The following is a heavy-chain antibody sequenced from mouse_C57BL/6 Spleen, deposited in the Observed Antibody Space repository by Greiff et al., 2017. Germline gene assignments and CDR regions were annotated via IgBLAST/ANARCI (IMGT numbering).Heavy chain of an antibody. V-gene: IGHV1-42*01. Sequence: EVQLQQSGPELVKPGASVKISCKASGYSFTGYYMNWVKQSPDKSLEWIGEINPSTGGTTYNQKFKAKATLTVDKSSSTAYMQRKSLTSEDSAVYYCARSEDGYYEGYWGQGTTLTVSS. CDR2: INPSTGGT. CDR1: GYSFTGYY. D-gene: IGHD2-3*01. J-gene: IGHJ2*01. CDR3: ARSEDGYYEGY.